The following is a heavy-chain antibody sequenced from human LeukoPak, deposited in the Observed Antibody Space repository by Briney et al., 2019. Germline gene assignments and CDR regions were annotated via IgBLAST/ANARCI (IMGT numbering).Heavy chain of an antibody. D-gene: IGHD3-10*01. CDR2: ISGSGGST. Sequence: GGSLRLSCAASGFTFSSYAMSWVRQAPGKGPEWVSAISGSGGSTYYADSVKGRFTISRDNSKNTLYLQMNSLRAEDTAVYYCAKQYTMVRGVIDYWGQGTLVTVSS. CDR1: GFTFSSYA. V-gene: IGHV3-23*01. CDR3: AKQYTMVRGVIDY. J-gene: IGHJ4*02.